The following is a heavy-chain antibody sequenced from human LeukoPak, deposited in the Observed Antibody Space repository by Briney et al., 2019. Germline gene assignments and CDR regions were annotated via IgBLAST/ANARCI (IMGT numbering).Heavy chain of an antibody. D-gene: IGHD3-10*01. J-gene: IGHJ6*03. CDR2: IYTSGST. Sequence: SETLSLTCNVSGGSISSANYYWSWIRQPAGKGLEWIGRIYTSGSTNYNPSLKSRVTISVDTSKNQFSLKLSSVTAADTAVYYCARDTVYGSGLSYYYYYYMDVWGKGTTVTISS. CDR3: ARDTVYGSGLSYYYYYYMDV. CDR1: GGSISSANYY. V-gene: IGHV4-61*02.